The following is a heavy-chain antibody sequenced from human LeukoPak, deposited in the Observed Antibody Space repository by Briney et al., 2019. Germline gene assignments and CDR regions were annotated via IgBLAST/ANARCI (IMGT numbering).Heavy chain of an antibody. V-gene: IGHV4-30-2*01. CDR3: ARQIVVGPYFDY. J-gene: IGHJ4*02. CDR2: IYHSGST. CDR1: GGSISSGGYS. D-gene: IGHD3-22*01. Sequence: PSQTLSLTCAVSGGSISSGGYSWSWIRQPPGKGLEWIGYIYHSGSTYYNPSLKSRVTISVDRSKNQFSLKLSSVTAADTAVYYCARQIVVGPYFDYWGQGTLVTVFS.